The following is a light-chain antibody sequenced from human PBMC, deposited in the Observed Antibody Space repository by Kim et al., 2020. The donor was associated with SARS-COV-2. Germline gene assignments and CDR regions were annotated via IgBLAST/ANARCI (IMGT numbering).Light chain of an antibody. Sequence: SYELTQSPSVSMAPGETATIPCGGKNIGSKSVHWYQQKPGQAPVLVIYYNNDRPSGIPERISGSSSGDSATLTISRVEAGDEADYYCQVWDTNSDHWVFGGGTKVTVL. V-gene: IGLV3-21*04. J-gene: IGLJ2*01. CDR3: QVWDTNSDHWV. CDR2: YNN. CDR1: NIGSKS.